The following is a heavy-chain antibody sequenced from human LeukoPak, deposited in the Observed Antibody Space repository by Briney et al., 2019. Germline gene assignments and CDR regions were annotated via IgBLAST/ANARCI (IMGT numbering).Heavy chain of an antibody. V-gene: IGHV3-15*01. D-gene: IGHD2-2*01. CDR3: TTEVREDIVVVPAAKAPIGH. J-gene: IGHJ4*02. Sequence: GGSLRLSCAASGFTFSNAWMSWVRQAPGKGLEWVGRIKSKTDGGTTDYAAPVKGRFTISRDDSKNTLYLQMNSLKTEDTAVYYCTTEVREDIVVVPAAKAPIGHWGQGTLVTVSS. CDR2: IKSKTDGGTT. CDR1: GFTFSNAW.